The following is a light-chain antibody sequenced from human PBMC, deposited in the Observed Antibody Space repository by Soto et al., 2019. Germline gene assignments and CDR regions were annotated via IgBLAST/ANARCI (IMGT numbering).Light chain of an antibody. V-gene: IGKV3-20*01. Sequence: EIVMTQSPATLSVSPGERATLSCRASQSVSSSYLAWYQQKPGQAPRLLIHGASSRATGIPDRISGSGSGTDFTLTISRLEPEDFAVYYCQQYGSSPITFGQGTKVDIK. CDR1: QSVSSSY. CDR3: QQYGSSPIT. J-gene: IGKJ1*01. CDR2: GAS.